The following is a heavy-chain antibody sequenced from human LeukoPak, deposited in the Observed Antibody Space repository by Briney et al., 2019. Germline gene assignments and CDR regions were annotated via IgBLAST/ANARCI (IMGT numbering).Heavy chain of an antibody. CDR3: ERDAVRVNAYFFDY. CDR1: GDSLSNYY. D-gene: IGHD3-22*01. V-gene: IGHV4-59*01. Sequence: PSETLSLTCTVSGDSLSNYYLNGIRQPPGKALEWIGYLSDTGSTNYNPSLKSRVTISVDTSKNQFSLKLSSVTAADTAVYYCERDAVRVNAYFFDYWGPGNLVTVSS. CDR2: LSDTGST. J-gene: IGHJ4*02.